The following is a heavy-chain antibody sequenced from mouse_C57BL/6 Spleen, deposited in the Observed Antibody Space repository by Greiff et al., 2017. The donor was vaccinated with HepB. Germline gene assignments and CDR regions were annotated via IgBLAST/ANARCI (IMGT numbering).Heavy chain of an antibody. J-gene: IGHJ3*01. Sequence: VKLVESGPGLVAPSQSLSITCTVSGFSLTSYGVDWVRQSPGKGLEWLGVIWGVGSTNYNSALKSRLSISKDNSKSQVFLKMNSLQTDDTAMYYCAYYYGSSGGFAYWGQGTLVTVSA. CDR2: IWGVGST. V-gene: IGHV2-6*01. CDR1: GFSLTSYG. D-gene: IGHD1-1*01. CDR3: AYYYGSSGGFAY.